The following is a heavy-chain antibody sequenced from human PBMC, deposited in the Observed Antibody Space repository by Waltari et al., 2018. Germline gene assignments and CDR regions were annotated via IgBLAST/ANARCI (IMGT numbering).Heavy chain of an antibody. Sequence: QVQLVQSGTEVKKPGASVTVSCKASGYAFTGYYLHWVRRAPGQGLEWMGWINPDSGDTNCTQKFQGRVTMTRDTSINTAYMQLSGLRSDDTAVYYCARPWPGRAAAAPYYFDSWGQGTMAIVSS. D-gene: IGHD6-13*01. J-gene: IGHJ4*02. CDR2: INPDSGDT. CDR1: GYAFTGYY. V-gene: IGHV1-2*02. CDR3: ARPWPGRAAAAPYYFDS.